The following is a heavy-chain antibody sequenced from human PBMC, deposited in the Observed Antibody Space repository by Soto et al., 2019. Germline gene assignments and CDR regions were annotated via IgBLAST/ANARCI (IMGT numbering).Heavy chain of an antibody. CDR2: IYYSGST. CDR3: ARLEGLATISYYFDF. J-gene: IGHJ4*02. Sequence: SETLSLTCTVSGGSISSSSYYWGWIRQPPGKGLEWIGSIYYSGSTYYNPSLKTRVTISLDKSKSQFSLKLNSVTAADSAVYFCARLEGLATISYYFDFWGPGALVTVSS. CDR1: GGSISSSSYY. D-gene: IGHD5-12*01. V-gene: IGHV4-39*01.